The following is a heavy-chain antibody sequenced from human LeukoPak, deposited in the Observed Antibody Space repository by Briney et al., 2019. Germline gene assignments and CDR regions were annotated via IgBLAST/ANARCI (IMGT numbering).Heavy chain of an antibody. CDR2: IYYSGST. V-gene: IGHV4-59*01. Sequence: SETLSLTCTVSGGSISSYYRSWIRQPPGKGLEWIGYIYYSGSTNYNPSLKSRVTISVDTSKNQFSLKLSSVTAADTAVYYCARGGYCSGGSCYYYYGMDVWGQGTTVTVSS. CDR1: GGSISSYY. D-gene: IGHD2-15*01. CDR3: ARGGYCSGGSCYYYYGMDV. J-gene: IGHJ6*02.